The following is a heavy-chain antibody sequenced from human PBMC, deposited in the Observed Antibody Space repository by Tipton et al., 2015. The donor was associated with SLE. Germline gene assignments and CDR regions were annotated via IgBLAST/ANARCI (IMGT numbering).Heavy chain of an antibody. D-gene: IGHD1-26*01. CDR2: ISYSENT. CDR1: GDSISSSGYQ. V-gene: IGHV4-39*07. CDR3: ARHRSGSSWLDP. Sequence: TLSLTCTVFGDSISSSGYQWGWIRPPPGKGVEWIGRISYSENTYYNPSLRSRVTLLLDMSKNQFSLKVSSVTAADTAVYFCARHRSGSSWLDPWGQGTLVTVSS. J-gene: IGHJ5*02.